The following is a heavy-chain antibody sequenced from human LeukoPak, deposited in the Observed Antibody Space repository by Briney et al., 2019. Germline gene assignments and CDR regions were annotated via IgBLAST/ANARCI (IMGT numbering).Heavy chain of an antibody. Sequence: GPVKVSCKASGYTFTSYGISWVRQAPGQGLEWMGWISAYNGNTNYAQKLQGRVTMTTDTSTSTAYMELRSLRSDDTAVYYCARAYYDILTGYYLGFDYWGQGTLVTVSS. CDR1: GYTFTSYG. CDR3: ARAYYDILTGYYLGFDY. V-gene: IGHV1-18*01. D-gene: IGHD3-9*01. J-gene: IGHJ4*02. CDR2: ISAYNGNT.